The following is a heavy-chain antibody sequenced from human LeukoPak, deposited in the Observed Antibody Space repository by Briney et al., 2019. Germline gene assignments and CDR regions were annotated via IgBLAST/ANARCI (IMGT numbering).Heavy chain of an antibody. CDR2: INHSGST. CDR1: GGSFSGYY. CDR3: ARGLGNSSGWYPGLFDY. D-gene: IGHD6-19*01. V-gene: IGHV4-34*01. Sequence: PSETLSLTCAVYGGSFSGYYWSWIRQPPGKGLEWIGEINHSGSTNYNPSLKSRVTISVDTSKNQFSLKLSSVTAADTAVYYCARGLGNSSGWYPGLFDYWGQGTLVTVSS. J-gene: IGHJ4*02.